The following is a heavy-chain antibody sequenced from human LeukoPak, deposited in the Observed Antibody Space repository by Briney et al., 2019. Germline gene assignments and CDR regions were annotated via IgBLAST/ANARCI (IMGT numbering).Heavy chain of an antibody. CDR2: ISYDGSNK. V-gene: IGHV3-30*01. D-gene: IGHD2-8*02. J-gene: IGHJ6*03. Sequence: GGSLRLSCAASGFTFSSYAMHWVRRAPGTGLKWVALISYDGSNKYYADSVKGRFTISRDNSKNTLYLQMNSLRTEDTAVYYCARASVGWWHDRPYYMDVWGKGTTVTVSS. CDR3: ARASVGWWHDRPYYMDV. CDR1: GFTFSSYA.